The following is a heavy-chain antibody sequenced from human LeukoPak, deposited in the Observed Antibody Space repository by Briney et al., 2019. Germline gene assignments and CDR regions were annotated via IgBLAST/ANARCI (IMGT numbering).Heavy chain of an antibody. CDR1: GFPFSSFW. CDR3: ATYLYATSAFDS. CDR2: INEDGREM. Sequence: PGGSLRLSCAASGFPFSSFWLSWVRQAPGKGLEWVANINEDGREMYYLDSVKGRFTISRDNAEISLSLQMNSLRSEDTAVYYCATYLYATSAFDSWGQGTLVTVSS. D-gene: IGHD2/OR15-2a*01. J-gene: IGHJ5*01. V-gene: IGHV3-7*05.